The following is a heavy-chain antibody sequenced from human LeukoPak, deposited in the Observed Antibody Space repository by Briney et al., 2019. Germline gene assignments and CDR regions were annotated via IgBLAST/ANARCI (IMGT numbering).Heavy chain of an antibody. CDR2: ISGDGART. D-gene: IGHD2-21*01. V-gene: IGHV3-23*01. Sequence: GGSLRLSCAASGLSFNNYVMSWVRQAPGKGLEWVSAISGDGARTYYADSVKGRFTISRDNPKNTLDLQMNSLRAEDTAIYYCAKTVVVITFRFDSWGQGSLVTVS. CDR1: GLSFNNYV. CDR3: AKTVVVITFRFDS. J-gene: IGHJ4*02.